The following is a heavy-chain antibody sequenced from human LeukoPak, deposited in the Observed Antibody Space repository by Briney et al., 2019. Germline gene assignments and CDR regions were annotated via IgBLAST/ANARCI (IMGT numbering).Heavy chain of an antibody. CDR1: GYTFTSYG. D-gene: IGHD2-21*02. J-gene: IGHJ4*02. Sequence: ASVKVSCKASGYTFTSYGISWVRQAPGQGLEWMGWISAYNGNTNYAQKLQGRVTMTTDTSTSTAYMELRSLRSDDTAVYYCARDNIVVVTAIRGFDYWGQGTLVTVSS. V-gene: IGHV1-18*01. CDR3: ARDNIVVVTAIRGFDY. CDR2: ISAYNGNT.